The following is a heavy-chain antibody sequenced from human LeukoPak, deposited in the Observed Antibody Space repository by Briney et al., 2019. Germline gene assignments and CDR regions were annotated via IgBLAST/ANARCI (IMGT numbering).Heavy chain of an antibody. D-gene: IGHD3-10*01. CDR2: IYYSGST. Sequence: SETLSLTCTVSGGSISSYYWSWIRQPPGKGLEWIGYIYYSGSTNYDPSLKSRVTISVDTSKNQFSLKLSSVTAADTAVYYCARHGGLDGSGTLNFDYWGQGTLVTVSS. CDR1: GGSISSYY. V-gene: IGHV4-59*08. CDR3: ARHGGLDGSGTLNFDY. J-gene: IGHJ4*02.